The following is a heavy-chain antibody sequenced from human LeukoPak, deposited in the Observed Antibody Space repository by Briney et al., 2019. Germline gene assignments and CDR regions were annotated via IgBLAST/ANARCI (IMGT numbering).Heavy chain of an antibody. D-gene: IGHD3-22*01. J-gene: IGHJ3*02. CDR2: ISSSSSYI. Sequence: GGSLRLSCAASGFTFSSYAMHWVRQAPGKGLEWVSSISSSSSYIYYADSVKGRFTISRDNAKNSLYLQMNSLRAEDTAVYYCARDRAPTTYYYDSSGYYGDAFDIWGQGTMVTVSS. CDR3: ARDRAPTTYYYDSSGYYGDAFDI. V-gene: IGHV3-21*01. CDR1: GFTFSSYA.